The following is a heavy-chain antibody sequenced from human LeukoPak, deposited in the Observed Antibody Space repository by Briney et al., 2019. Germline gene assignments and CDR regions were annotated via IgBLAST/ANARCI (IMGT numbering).Heavy chain of an antibody. J-gene: IGHJ6*03. CDR2: IYHSGST. Sequence: PSGTLSLTCAVSGGSISSSNWWSWVRQPPVKGLEWIGEIYHSGSTYYNPSLKSRVTISVDTSKNQFSLKLSSVTAADTAVYYCARHREGTSVWLRSSYYYYYMDVWGKGTTVTISS. CDR1: GGSISSSNW. D-gene: IGHD5-12*01. V-gene: IGHV4-4*02. CDR3: ARHREGTSVWLRSSYYYYYMDV.